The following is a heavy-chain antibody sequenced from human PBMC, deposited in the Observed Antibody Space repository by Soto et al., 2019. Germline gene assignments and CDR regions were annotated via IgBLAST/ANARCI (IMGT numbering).Heavy chain of an antibody. CDR1: AGNFNNYW. V-gene: IGHV5-51*01. CDR3: SLVNSILAVETTGNVPTSNEFEP. Sequence: PGGSPKISCQASAGNFNNYWCAWVRHMPGKGLGRMGVIYPDDSDTRYSPYFQGQVTISVDKSIRTVYLQWSSLKASDTAIYYRSLVNSILAVETTGNVPTSNEFEPWAQGNLVSV. CDR2: IYPDDSDT. D-gene: IGHD4-17*01. J-gene: IGHJ5*02.